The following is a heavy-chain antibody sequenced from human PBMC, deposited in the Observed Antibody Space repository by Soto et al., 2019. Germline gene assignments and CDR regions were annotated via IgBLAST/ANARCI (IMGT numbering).Heavy chain of an antibody. V-gene: IGHV4-39*01. CDR1: GGSISSSSYY. D-gene: IGHD3-22*01. CDR2: IYYSGST. CDR3: ARLTDYYDSSGLYFDY. J-gene: IGHJ4*02. Sequence: SETLSLTCTVSGGSISSSSYYWGWIRQPPGKGLEWIGSIYYSGSTYYNPSLKSRVTISVDTSKNQFSLKLSSVTAADTAVYYCARLTDYYDSSGLYFDYWGQGTLVTSPQ.